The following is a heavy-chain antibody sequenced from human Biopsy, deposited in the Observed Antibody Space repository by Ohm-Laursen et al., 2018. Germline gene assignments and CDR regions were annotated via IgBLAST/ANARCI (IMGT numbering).Heavy chain of an antibody. Sequence: TLSLTCTVSGDSLSSGPDNWSWIRQPPGQGLEYIGFIYSGGNTNYNPSLQNRVTMSVDTSKNQFSLKLSSVIAADTAVYYCARGRRTSGWPYFDNWGQGALVIVSP. CDR3: ARGRRTSGWPYFDN. J-gene: IGHJ4*02. CDR1: GDSLSSGPDN. CDR2: IYSGGNT. D-gene: IGHD6-19*01. V-gene: IGHV4-61*01.